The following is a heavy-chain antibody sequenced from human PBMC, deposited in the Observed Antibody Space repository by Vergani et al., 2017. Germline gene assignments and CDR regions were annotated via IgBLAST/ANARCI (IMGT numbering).Heavy chain of an antibody. V-gene: IGHV1-46*03. Sequence: QVQVVQSGAEVKKSGASVKVSCKTSGYTFSNYYMHWVRQAPGQGLEWMGIINPSGGHTNYAQKFQGRVTMTRNTSTSTVYMELSSLRSEDTAIYYCARGDCGILTGYRYWGQGTLVTVSA. CDR1: GYTFSNYY. CDR2: INPSGGHT. CDR3: ARGDCGILTGYRY. D-gene: IGHD3-9*01. J-gene: IGHJ4*02.